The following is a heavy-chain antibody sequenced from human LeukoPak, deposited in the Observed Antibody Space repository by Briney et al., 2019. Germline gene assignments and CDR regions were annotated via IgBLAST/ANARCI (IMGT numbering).Heavy chain of an antibody. CDR3: ARVRYQLLYGYFDY. CDR2: IIPISGTA. V-gene: IGHV1-69*13. Sequence: GASVKVSCKASGGTFSSYAISWVRQAPGQGLEWVGGIIPISGTANYAQKFQGRVTITADESTSTAYMELSSLRSEDTAVYYCARVRYQLLYGYFDYWGQGTLVTVSS. J-gene: IGHJ4*02. CDR1: GGTFSSYA. D-gene: IGHD2-2*02.